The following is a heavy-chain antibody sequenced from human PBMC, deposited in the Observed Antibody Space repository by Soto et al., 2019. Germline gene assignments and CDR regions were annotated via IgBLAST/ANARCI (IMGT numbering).Heavy chain of an antibody. D-gene: IGHD4-17*01. CDR3: ARDPYGDDYFDY. CDR1: GFTLSSYI. V-gene: IGHV3-21*01. J-gene: IGHJ4*02. CDR2: ISSSGSYI. Sequence: GGSLRLSCAASGFTLSSYIMNWVRQPPGKGLEWVSSISSSGSYIYYADSVKGRFTISRDNAKKTLYLQMNSLRAEDTAVYYCARDPYGDDYFDYWGQGT.